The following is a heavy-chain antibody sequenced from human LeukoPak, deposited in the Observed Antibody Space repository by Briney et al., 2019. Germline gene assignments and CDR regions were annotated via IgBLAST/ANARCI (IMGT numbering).Heavy chain of an antibody. J-gene: IGHJ3*02. CDR2: IYYSGST. Sequence: PSETLSLTCTVSGGSISSSSYYWGWIRQPPGKGLEGIGSIYYSGSTYYNPSLKSRVTISVDTSKNQFSLKLSSVTAADTAVYYCARDRYYGSGSYFTLDAFDIWGQGTMVTVSS. D-gene: IGHD3-10*01. CDR3: ARDRYYGSGSYFTLDAFDI. CDR1: GGSISSSSYY. V-gene: IGHV4-39*07.